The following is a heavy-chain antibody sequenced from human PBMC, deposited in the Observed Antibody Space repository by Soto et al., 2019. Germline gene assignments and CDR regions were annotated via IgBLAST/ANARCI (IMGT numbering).Heavy chain of an antibody. CDR3: ARETVRGDFDY. CDR1: GFSFSRNN. V-gene: IGHV3-21*01. D-gene: IGHD3-16*01. Sequence: GGSLRLSCAASGFSFSRNNMNWVRQAPGKALEWVSSISGHSVYKYYADSVKGRFTVSRDNANNSLYLQMHSLSAEDTAIYYCARETVRGDFDYWGPGTLVTVSS. CDR2: ISGHSVYK. J-gene: IGHJ4*02.